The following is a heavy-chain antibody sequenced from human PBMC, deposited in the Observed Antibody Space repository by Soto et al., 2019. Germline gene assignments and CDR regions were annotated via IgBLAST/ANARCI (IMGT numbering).Heavy chain of an antibody. J-gene: IGHJ4*02. V-gene: IGHV3-23*01. Sequence: SGGSLRLSCAASGFTFSSYAMSWVRQAPGKGLEWVSAISGSGGSTYYADSVKGRFTISRDNSKNTLYLQMNSLRAEDTAVYYCAKDYLYYYDSSGLFDYWGQGTLVTVSS. CDR3: AKDYLYYYDSSGLFDY. CDR1: GFTFSSYA. CDR2: ISGSGGST. D-gene: IGHD3-22*01.